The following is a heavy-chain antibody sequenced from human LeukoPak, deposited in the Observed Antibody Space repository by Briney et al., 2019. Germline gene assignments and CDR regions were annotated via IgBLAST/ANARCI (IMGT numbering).Heavy chain of an antibody. V-gene: IGHV3-23*01. CDR1: GFTFSSYA. CDR3: AKDLDSSGYYEVDY. J-gene: IGHJ4*02. Sequence: PGGFLRLSCAASGFTFSSYAMSWVRQAPGKGLEWVSAISGSGGSTYYADSVKGRFTISRDNSKNTLYLQMNSLRAEDTAVYYCAKDLDSSGYYEVDYWGQGTLVTVSS. D-gene: IGHD3-22*01. CDR2: ISGSGGST.